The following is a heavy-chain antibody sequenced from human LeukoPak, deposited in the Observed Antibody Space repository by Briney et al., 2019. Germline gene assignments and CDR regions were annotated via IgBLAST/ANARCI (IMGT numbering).Heavy chain of an antibody. J-gene: IGHJ4*02. CDR2: INGSSGST. CDR3: AKDVYGDYGGLDY. Sequence: PGGSLRLSCAASGFTFSTYAMSWVRQAPGKGLEWVSAINGSSGSTYYADSVKGRFTISRDNSKNTLYLQMNSLGAEDTAVYYCAKDVYGDYGGLDYWGQGTLVTVSS. V-gene: IGHV3-23*01. CDR1: GFTFSTYA. D-gene: IGHD4-17*01.